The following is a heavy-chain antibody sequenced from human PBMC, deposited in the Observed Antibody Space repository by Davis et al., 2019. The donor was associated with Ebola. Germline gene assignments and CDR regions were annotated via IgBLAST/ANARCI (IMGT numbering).Heavy chain of an antibody. CDR1: GFSFSDYY. Sequence: PGGSLRLSCAASGFSFSDYYMNWIRQAPGKGPEWVSDISSSGNTKNYADSVKGRFTVSRDNAKNSLYLQMNSLRAEDTAVYYCARGSRYWYFDLWGRGTLVTVSS. V-gene: IGHV3-11*04. CDR2: ISSSGNTK. J-gene: IGHJ2*01. CDR3: ARGSRYWYFDL.